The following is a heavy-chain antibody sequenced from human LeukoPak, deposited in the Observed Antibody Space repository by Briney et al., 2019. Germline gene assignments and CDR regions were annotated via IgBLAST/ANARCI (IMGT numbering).Heavy chain of an antibody. CDR2: ISSSSSYI. J-gene: IGHJ4*02. Sequence: GGSLRLSCAASGFTFSSYSMNWVRQAPGKGLEWVSSISSSSSYIYYADSVKGRFTISRDNAKNSLYLQMNSLRAEDTAVYYCARDLNGDTLFDYWGQGTLVTVSS. D-gene: IGHD4-17*01. CDR3: ARDLNGDTLFDY. V-gene: IGHV3-21*01. CDR1: GFTFSSYS.